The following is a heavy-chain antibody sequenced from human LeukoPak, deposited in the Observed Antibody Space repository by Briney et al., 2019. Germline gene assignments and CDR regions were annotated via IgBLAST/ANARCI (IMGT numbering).Heavy chain of an antibody. CDR1: GFTFSSYA. J-gene: IGHJ4*02. V-gene: IGHV3-23*01. D-gene: IGHD3-16*01. CDR2: ISGSGGST. CDR3: AKDADIMITFGGVITYFDY. Sequence: PGGSLRLSCAASGFTFSSYAMSWVRQAPGKGLEWVSAISGSGGSTYYADSVKGRFTISRDNSKNTLYLQMNSLRAEDTAVYYCAKDADIMITFGGVITYFDYWGQGTLVTVSS.